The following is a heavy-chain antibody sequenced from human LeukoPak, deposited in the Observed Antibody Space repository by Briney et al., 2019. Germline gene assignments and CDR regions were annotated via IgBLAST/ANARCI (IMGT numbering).Heavy chain of an antibody. V-gene: IGHV1-69*06. CDR1: GGTFSSYA. D-gene: IGHD3-22*01. Sequence: SVKVSCKASGGTFSSYAISWVRQAPGQGLEWMGGIIPIFGTANYAQKFQGRVTITADKSTSTAYMELSSLRSEDTAVYYCANLYYYDNSGYYLGSRHFHHWGQGTLVTVSS. CDR2: IIPIFGTA. J-gene: IGHJ1*01. CDR3: ANLYYYDNSGYYLGSRHFHH.